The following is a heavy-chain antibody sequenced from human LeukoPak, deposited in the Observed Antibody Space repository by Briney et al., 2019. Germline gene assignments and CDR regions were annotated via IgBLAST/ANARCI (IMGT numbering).Heavy chain of an antibody. D-gene: IGHD2-2*01. J-gene: IGHJ4*02. Sequence: GGSLRLSCAASGFTFSSYWMHWVRQAPGKGLVWVSRINSDGSSTSYADSVKGRFTISRDNAKNTLYLQMNSLRAEDTAVYYCARDVDIVVVPPGWDYWGQGTLVTVSS. CDR1: GFTFSSYW. V-gene: IGHV3-74*01. CDR3: ARDVDIVVVPPGWDY. CDR2: INSDGSST.